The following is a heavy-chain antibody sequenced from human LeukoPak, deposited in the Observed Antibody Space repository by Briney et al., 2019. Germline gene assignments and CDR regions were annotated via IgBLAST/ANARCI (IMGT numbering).Heavy chain of an antibody. CDR1: GGTSTTYA. J-gene: IGHJ4*02. V-gene: IGHV1-69*13. Sequence: SVKVSCKASGGTSTTYAINWVRQAPGQGLEWMGGIIPMFGTPHYAQKFQGRVTIIADESMGTAYMDLSSLRSNDTAVYFCARAPLSPGFYYESTGYYYFDCWGQGSLVTVSS. D-gene: IGHD3-22*01. CDR2: IIPMFGTP. CDR3: ARAPLSPGFYYESTGYYYFDC.